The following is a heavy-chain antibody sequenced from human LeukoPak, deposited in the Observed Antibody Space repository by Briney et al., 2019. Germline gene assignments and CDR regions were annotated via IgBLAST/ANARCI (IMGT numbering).Heavy chain of an antibody. J-gene: IGHJ4*02. Sequence: ASVKVSCKASEYTFTSYYMHWVRHTPGQGLEWMGVINPSGGGTSYAQKFQGRLTMTRDMSTTTVYMELNSLRSEDTAVYYCARDSLTVTKAAGYYFDYWGQGTLVTVSS. CDR2: INPSGGGT. CDR1: EYTFTSYY. V-gene: IGHV1-46*01. D-gene: IGHD4-17*01. CDR3: ARDSLTVTKAAGYYFDY.